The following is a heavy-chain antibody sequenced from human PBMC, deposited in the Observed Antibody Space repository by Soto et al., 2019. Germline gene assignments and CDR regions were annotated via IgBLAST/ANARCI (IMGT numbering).Heavy chain of an antibody. CDR1: GFTFSSDS. D-gene: IGHD1-26*01. J-gene: IGHJ4*02. V-gene: IGHV3-21*01. Sequence: GGSLRLSCAASGFTFSSDSMNWVRQAPGKGLEWVSSISSSGGSIYYADSVKGRFTISRDNAKNTLYLQMNSLRAEDTAVYYCAREWSDWGQGTLVTVSS. CDR3: AREWSD. CDR2: ISSSGGSI.